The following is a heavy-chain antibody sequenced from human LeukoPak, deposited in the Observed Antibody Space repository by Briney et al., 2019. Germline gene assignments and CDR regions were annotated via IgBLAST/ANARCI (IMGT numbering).Heavy chain of an antibody. CDR1: GFTFSTFA. CDR3: ARAGYCSGGSCKRCDI. Sequence: QPGRSLRLSCAASGFTFSTFAMHWVRQAPGKGLEWVALISYDGGNKYSADSVKGRFTISRDNSKNTLYLQMNSLRAEDTAVYYCARAGYCSGGSCKRCDIWGQGTLVTVSS. D-gene: IGHD2-15*01. V-gene: IGHV3-30-3*01. J-gene: IGHJ4*02. CDR2: ISYDGGNK.